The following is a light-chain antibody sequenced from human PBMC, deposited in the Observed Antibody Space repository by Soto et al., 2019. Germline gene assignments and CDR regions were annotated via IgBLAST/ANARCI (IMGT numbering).Light chain of an antibody. CDR2: WAS. CDR3: QQYYSTLT. J-gene: IGKJ4*01. V-gene: IGKV4-1*01. Sequence: DIVMTQSPDSLAVSLGVRATINCKSSQSVLYNSENKNYLAWYQQKPGQPPKLLIYWASTRESGVPDRFSGSGSGTDFTLTISSLQAEDVAVYYCQQYYSTLTFGGGTKVDIK. CDR1: QSVLYNSENKNY.